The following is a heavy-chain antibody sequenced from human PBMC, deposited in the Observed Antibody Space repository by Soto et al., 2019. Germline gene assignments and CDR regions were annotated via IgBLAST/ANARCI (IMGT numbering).Heavy chain of an antibody. J-gene: IGHJ4*02. V-gene: IGHV3-23*01. CDR1: GFTFKNFA. Sequence: HPGGSLRLSCAASGFTFKNFAMSWVRQAPGKGLEWVSAVNGRGDSAFYADSVRGRFTISRDHAKNTIHLQLDSLRVDDTALYYCTKGRYSEWSVAGGREESWGRGT. CDR3: TKGRYSEWSVAGGREES. CDR2: VNGRGDSA. D-gene: IGHD3-3*01.